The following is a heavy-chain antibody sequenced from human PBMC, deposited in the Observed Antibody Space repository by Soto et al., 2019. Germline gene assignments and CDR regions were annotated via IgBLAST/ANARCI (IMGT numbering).Heavy chain of an antibody. CDR1: GYTFSNYG. J-gene: IGHJ5*02. CDR3: ARVVPGAEAWFGP. Sequence: SSVKGSCKTSGYTFSNYGITWVRQAPGQTLEWLGWISLYSDGTNYAQKFQGRVSMTTDTSTTTAYMELRRLRSDDTAVYYCARVVPGAEAWFGPWGQGTLVTVSS. V-gene: IGHV1-18*01. D-gene: IGHD2-2*01. CDR2: ISLYSDGT.